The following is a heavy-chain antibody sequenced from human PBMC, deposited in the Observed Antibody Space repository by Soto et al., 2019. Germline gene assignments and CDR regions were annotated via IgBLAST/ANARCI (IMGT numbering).Heavy chain of an antibody. J-gene: IGHJ3*02. CDR1: GSSISSGGYS. CDR3: ARAPPPRTYYDFWSGYYTGAFDI. V-gene: IGHV4-30-2*01. Sequence: SETLSLTCAVSGSSISSGGYSWSWIRQPPGKGLEWIGYIYHSGSTYYNPSFKSRVTISEDKSKNQFSLKLSSVTAADKAVYYCARAPPPRTYYDFWSGYYTGAFDIWGQGTKVTVSS. D-gene: IGHD3-3*01. CDR2: IYHSGST.